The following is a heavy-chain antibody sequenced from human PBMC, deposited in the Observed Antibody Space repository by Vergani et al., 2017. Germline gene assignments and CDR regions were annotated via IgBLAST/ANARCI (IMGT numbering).Heavy chain of an antibody. J-gene: IGHJ6*02. CDR1: GGSFSGYY. D-gene: IGHD1-26*01. CDR3: ARGAMGATYYSYYGMDV. CDR2: INHSGST. V-gene: IGHV4-34*01. Sequence: QVQLQQWGAGLLKPSETLSLTCAVYGGSFSGYYWSWIRQPPGKGLEWIGEINHSGSTNYNPSLKSRVTISVDTSKNQFSLKLSPVTAADTAVYYCARGAMGATYYSYYGMDVWGQGTTVTVSS.